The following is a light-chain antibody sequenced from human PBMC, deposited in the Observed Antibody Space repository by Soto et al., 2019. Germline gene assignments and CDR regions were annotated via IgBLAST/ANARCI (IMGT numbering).Light chain of an antibody. V-gene: IGKV2-28*01. CDR1: QSLLHSNGYNY. CDR3: MQALETVGT. Sequence: DIVMTQSPLSLPVTPGEPASISCRSSQSLLHSNGYNYLDWYLQKPGQSPQLLIYLGSNRASGVPDRFSGSGSGTDFTLKISRVEAEDVGVYYCMQALETVGTFGQGTKVDIK. J-gene: IGKJ1*01. CDR2: LGS.